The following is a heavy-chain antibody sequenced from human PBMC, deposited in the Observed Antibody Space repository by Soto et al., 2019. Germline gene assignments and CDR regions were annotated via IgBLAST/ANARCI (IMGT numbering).Heavy chain of an antibody. D-gene: IGHD3-3*01. Sequence: GESLKISCKGSGYSFTNYWIAWVRQIPGKGLEWMGIIYPGDSDTTYSPSFQGQVTISADKSTTTAYLQWRSLKASDTAMYYCARRHRSGYYPGDGLDVWGQGTTVTVSS. CDR1: GYSFTNYW. J-gene: IGHJ6*02. CDR3: ARRHRSGYYPGDGLDV. CDR2: IYPGDSDT. V-gene: IGHV5-51*01.